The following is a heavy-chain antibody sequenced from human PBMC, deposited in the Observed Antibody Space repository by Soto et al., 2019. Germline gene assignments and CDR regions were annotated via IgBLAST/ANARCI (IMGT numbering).Heavy chain of an antibody. V-gene: IGHV4-59*01. CDR2: IYYSGST. Sequence: QVQLQESGPGLVKPSETLSLTCTVSGGSISSYYWSWIRQPPGKGLEWIGYIYYSGSTNYNPSLKSRVTISVDTSKNQFSLKLSSVTAADTAVYYCARVDYDFWSGYFFPIYWYFDLWGRGTLVTVSS. D-gene: IGHD3-3*01. CDR1: GGSISSYY. CDR3: ARVDYDFWSGYFFPIYWYFDL. J-gene: IGHJ2*01.